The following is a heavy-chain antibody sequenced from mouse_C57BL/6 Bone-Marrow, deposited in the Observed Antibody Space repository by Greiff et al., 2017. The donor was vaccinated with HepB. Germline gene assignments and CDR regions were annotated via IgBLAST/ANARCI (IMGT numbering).Heavy chain of an antibody. CDR1: GFNIKDDY. J-gene: IGHJ1*03. V-gene: IGHV14-4*01. CDR2: IDPENGDT. CDR3: TPPWDWYFDV. D-gene: IGHD4-1*01. Sequence: VQLKQSGAELVRPGASVKLSCTASGFNIKDDYMHWVKQRPEQGLAWIGWIDPENGDTEYASKFQGKATITADTSSNTAFLQRSSLTSEDTAVYYCTPPWDWYFDVWGTGTTVTVSS.